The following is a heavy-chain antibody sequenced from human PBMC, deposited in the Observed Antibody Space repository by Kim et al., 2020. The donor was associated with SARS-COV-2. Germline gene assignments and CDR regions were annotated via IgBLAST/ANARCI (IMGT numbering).Heavy chain of an antibody. CDR3: TTGNPDSYGSGRYYFDY. D-gene: IGHD3-10*01. CDR1: GLSFSNAW. J-gene: IGHJ4*02. CDR2: LKSKSDGGTA. Sequence: GGSLRLSCEVSGLSFSNAWMSWVRQAPGKGLEWVDRLKSKSDGGTADYAAPVKGRFTMSRDDSINTHYLQMNSLKTEDTAVYYCTTGNPDSYGSGRYYFDYWGQGTLVTVSS. V-gene: IGHV3-15*01.